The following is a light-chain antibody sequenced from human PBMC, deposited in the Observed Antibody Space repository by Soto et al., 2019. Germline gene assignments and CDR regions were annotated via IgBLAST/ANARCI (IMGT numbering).Light chain of an antibody. CDR3: QQTNIYPYT. CDR2: AAS. CDR1: QGISSW. J-gene: IGKJ2*01. Sequence: DIQMTQPPSSVSASVGDRVTFTCRASQGISSWLAWYQQKPGKAPKLLIYAASTLQGAVPSRFSGRGSGTDFSLTISSLQPDDFATYYCQQTNIYPYTFGQGTKVDIK. V-gene: IGKV1D-12*01.